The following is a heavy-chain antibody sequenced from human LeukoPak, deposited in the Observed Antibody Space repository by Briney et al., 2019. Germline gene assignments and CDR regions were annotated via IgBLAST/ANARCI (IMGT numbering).Heavy chain of an antibody. D-gene: IGHD3-10*01. CDR2: IGYTSTDK. CDR1: GFTFSTST. CDR3: ARGGGSGSYYKRELDY. V-gene: IGHV3-21*01. J-gene: IGHJ4*02. Sequence: GGSLRLSCAASGFTFSTSTMNWVRQAPGKGLEWVSSIGYTSTDKYYVASVKGRFTISRDNAENSLYLQMNSLRAEDTAVYYCARGGGSGSYYKRELDYWGQGTLVTVSS.